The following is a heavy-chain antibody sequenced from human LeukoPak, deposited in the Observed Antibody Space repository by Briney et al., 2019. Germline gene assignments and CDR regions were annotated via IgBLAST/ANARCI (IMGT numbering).Heavy chain of an antibody. J-gene: IGHJ4*02. V-gene: IGHV3-21*01. CDR2: ISSSSSYI. CDR1: GFTFSSYS. Sequence: NAGGSLRLSCAASGFTFSSYSMNWVRQAPGKGLEWVSSISSSSSYIYYADSVKGRFTISRDNAKNTLYLQMNSLRAEDTAVYYCARDFAGDRDYWGQGTLVTVSS. CDR3: ARDFAGDRDY. D-gene: IGHD4-17*01.